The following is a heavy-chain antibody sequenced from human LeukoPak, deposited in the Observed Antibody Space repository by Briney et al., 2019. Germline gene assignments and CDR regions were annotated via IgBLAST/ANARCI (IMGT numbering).Heavy chain of an antibody. V-gene: IGHV3-53*01. CDR1: GFTVSSNY. CDR3: AKRIIMVRGVIGSLDY. D-gene: IGHD3-10*01. Sequence: PGGSLRLSCAASGFTVSSNYMSCVRQAPGKGLEWVSVSYSGGSSYYADSVKGRLTISRDNSKNTLYLQMNSLRAEDTAVYYCAKRIIMVRGVIGSLDYWGQGTLVTVSS. J-gene: IGHJ4*02. CDR2: SYSGGSS.